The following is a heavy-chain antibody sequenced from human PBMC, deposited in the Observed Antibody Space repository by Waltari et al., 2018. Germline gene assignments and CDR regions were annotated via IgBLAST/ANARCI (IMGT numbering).Heavy chain of an antibody. J-gene: IGHJ4*02. CDR1: GGTFSSYA. V-gene: IGHV1-69*13. D-gene: IGHD6-6*01. CDR3: ASPPPSSSQSSPFDY. Sequence: QVQLVQSGAEVKKPGSSVKVSCKASGGTFSSYAISWVRQAPGQGLEWMGGIIPIFGTANYAQKFQGRVTITADEATSTAYMELSSLRSEDTAVYYCASPPPSSSQSSPFDYWGQGTLVTVSS. CDR2: IIPIFGTA.